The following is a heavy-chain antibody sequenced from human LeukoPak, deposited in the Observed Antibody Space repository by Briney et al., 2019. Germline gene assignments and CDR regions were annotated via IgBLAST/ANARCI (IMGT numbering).Heavy chain of an antibody. J-gene: IGHJ3*02. Sequence: PGESLKISCKGSGYSFTSYWIGWVRQMPGKGLEWMGIIYPGDSDTRYSPSFQGQVTISADKSISTAYLQWSSLKASDTATYYCARRSLTNCGGDCSSAFDIWGQGTMVTVSS. D-gene: IGHD2-21*02. CDR1: GYSFTSYW. CDR2: IYPGDSDT. CDR3: ARRSLTNCGGDCSSAFDI. V-gene: IGHV5-51*01.